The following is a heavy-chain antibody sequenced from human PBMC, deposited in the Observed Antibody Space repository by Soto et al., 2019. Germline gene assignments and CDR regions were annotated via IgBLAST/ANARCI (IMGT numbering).Heavy chain of an antibody. D-gene: IGHD2-15*01. CDR2: IYHSGST. CDR3: ARGQVVAAQH. V-gene: IGHV4-30-2*01. Sequence: QLQLQESGSGLVKPSQTLSLTCAVSGGSISSGGYSWSWIRQPPGKGLEWIGYIYHSGSTYYNPSLNRRVTISLDRSKNQFSLKLSSVTAADTAVYSCARGQVVAAQHWGQGTLVTVSS. J-gene: IGHJ4*02. CDR1: GGSISSGGYS.